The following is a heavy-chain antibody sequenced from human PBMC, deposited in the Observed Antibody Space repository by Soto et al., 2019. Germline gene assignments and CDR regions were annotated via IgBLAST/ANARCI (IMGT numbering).Heavy chain of an antibody. Sequence: ASVKVSCKASGYTFTSYAMHWVRQAPGQRLEWMGWISAYNGNTNYAQKLQGRVTMTTDTSTSTAYMELRSLRSDDTAVYYCARAYYYDSSGYLADWGQGTLVTVSS. CDR3: ARAYYYDSSGYLAD. CDR2: ISAYNGNT. V-gene: IGHV1-18*01. D-gene: IGHD3-22*01. CDR1: GYTFTSYA. J-gene: IGHJ4*02.